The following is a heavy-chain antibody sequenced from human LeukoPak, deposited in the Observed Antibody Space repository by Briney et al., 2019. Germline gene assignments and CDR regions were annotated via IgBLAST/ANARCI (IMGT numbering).Heavy chain of an antibody. Sequence: GGPLRLSCAASGLTLSGQWMNWVRQAPGKGLEWVSYISSSGSTIYYADSVKGRFTISRYNAKNSLYLQMNSLRAEDTAVYYCASGVTIFGVVRFDYWGRGTPVTVSS. CDR1: GLTLSGQW. J-gene: IGHJ4*02. D-gene: IGHD3-3*01. CDR3: ASGVTIFGVVRFDY. CDR2: ISSSGSTI. V-gene: IGHV3-48*04.